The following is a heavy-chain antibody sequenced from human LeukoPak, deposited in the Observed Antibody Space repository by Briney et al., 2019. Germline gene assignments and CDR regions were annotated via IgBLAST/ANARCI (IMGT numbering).Heavy chain of an antibody. CDR2: IYTSGST. CDR3: ARQFILTGYYSYYYYYGMDV. V-gene: IGHV4-61*02. J-gene: IGHJ6*02. Sequence: PSETLSLTCTVSGGSISSGSYYWSWIRQPAGKGLEWIGRIYTSGSTTYNPSLKSRVTISVDTYKNQFSLKLSSVTAADTAMYYCARQFILTGYYSYYYYYGMDVWGQGTTVTVSS. CDR1: GGSISSGSYY. D-gene: IGHD3-9*01.